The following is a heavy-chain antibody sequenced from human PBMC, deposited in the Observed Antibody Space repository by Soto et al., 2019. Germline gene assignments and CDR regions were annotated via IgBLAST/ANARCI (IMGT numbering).Heavy chain of an antibody. D-gene: IGHD4-17*01. V-gene: IGHV4-61*01. CDR3: ARADYGRNWFDP. Sequence: TSETLSLTCTVSGGSVRTARSYWSWIRQPPGKGLEWIGYIYYSGSTNYSPSLKSRVTISVDTSKNQFSLKLRSVTAADTAVYYCARADYGRNWFDPWGLGSLVTVSS. CDR2: IYYSGST. CDR1: GGSVRTARSY. J-gene: IGHJ5*02.